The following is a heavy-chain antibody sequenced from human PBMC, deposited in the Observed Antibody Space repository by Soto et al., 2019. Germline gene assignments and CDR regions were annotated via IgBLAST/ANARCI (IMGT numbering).Heavy chain of an antibody. CDR2: ISAYNGNT. CDR1: GYTFTSYG. J-gene: IGHJ5*02. D-gene: IGHD6-19*01. Sequence: ASVKVSCKASGYTFTSYGISWVRQAPGRGLEWMGWISAYNGNTNYAQKLQGRVTMTTDTSTSTAYMELRSLRSDDTAVYYCARDGVLAVAGSYSRWFDPWGQGTLVTVSS. CDR3: ARDGVLAVAGSYSRWFDP. V-gene: IGHV1-18*01.